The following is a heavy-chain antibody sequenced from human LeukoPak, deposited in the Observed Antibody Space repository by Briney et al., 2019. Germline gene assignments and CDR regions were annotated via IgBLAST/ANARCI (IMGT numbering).Heavy chain of an antibody. Sequence: SETLSLTCTVSGGSISSYYWSWIRQPPGKGLEWIGYVYSSGSTIYIPSLKSRVTISIDTSKNQFSLKLISVTAADTAVYYCARDRAYSGYEKDSYYYYGMDVWGQGTTVTVSS. CDR1: GGSISSYY. J-gene: IGHJ6*02. CDR2: VYSSGST. CDR3: ARDRAYSGYEKDSYYYYGMDV. V-gene: IGHV4-59*01. D-gene: IGHD5-12*01.